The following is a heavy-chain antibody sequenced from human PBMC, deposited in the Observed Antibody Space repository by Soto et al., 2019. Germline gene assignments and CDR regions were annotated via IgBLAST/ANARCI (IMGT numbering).Heavy chain of an antibody. J-gene: IGHJ4*02. CDR1: GFTFSNAW. CDR3: TTDSSPGYSGYDFNY. CDR2: IKSKTDGGTT. D-gene: IGHD5-12*01. V-gene: IGHV3-15*07. Sequence: PGGSLRLSCAASGFTFSNAWMNWVRQAPGKGLEWVGRIKSKTDGGTTDYAAPVKGRFTISRDDSKNTLYLQMNSLKTEDTAVYYCTTDSSPGYSGYDFNYWGQGTLVTVSS.